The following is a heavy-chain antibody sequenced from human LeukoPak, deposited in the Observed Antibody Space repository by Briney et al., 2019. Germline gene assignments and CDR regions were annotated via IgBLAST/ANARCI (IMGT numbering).Heavy chain of an antibody. J-gene: IGHJ3*02. Sequence: SETLSLTCTVTGGSISGYHWNWIRQSPGNGPEWIGHIQHSGGTHYNSSLKSRVTISADRSKNQFSLKLNSVTAADTAVYYCASPMTFMVRGLHGIDGFDIWGQGTMVTVSS. CDR3: ASPMTFMVRGLHGIDGFDI. CDR1: GGSISGYH. D-gene: IGHD3-10*01. V-gene: IGHV4-59*12. CDR2: IQHSGGT.